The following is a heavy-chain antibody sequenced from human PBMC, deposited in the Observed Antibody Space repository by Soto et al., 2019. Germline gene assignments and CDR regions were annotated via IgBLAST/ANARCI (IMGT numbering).Heavy chain of an antibody. CDR3: AKDMVRGVTFYGMDV. Sequence: LRLSCAASGFTFSSYGMHWVRQAPGKGLEWVAVISYDGSNKYYADSVKGRFTISRDNSKDTLYLQMNSLRAEDTAVYYCAKDMVRGVTFYGMDVWGQGTTVTVSS. D-gene: IGHD3-10*01. CDR1: GFTFSSYG. CDR2: ISYDGSNK. V-gene: IGHV3-30*18. J-gene: IGHJ6*02.